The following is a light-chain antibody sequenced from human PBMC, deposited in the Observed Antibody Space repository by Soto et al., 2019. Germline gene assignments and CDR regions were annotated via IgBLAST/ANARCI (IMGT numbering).Light chain of an antibody. CDR2: DVS. CDR3: SSYTGSNTPVV. CDR1: SSDVGGYNY. J-gene: IGLJ2*01. Sequence: QSALTQPASVSGSPGQSITISCTGTSSDVGGYNYVSWYQQHPGKAPNLIIFDVSNRPSGVSNRFSGSKSGNSASMTISGLQAEDEADYYFSSYTGSNTPVVFGGGSQLTV. V-gene: IGLV2-14*01.